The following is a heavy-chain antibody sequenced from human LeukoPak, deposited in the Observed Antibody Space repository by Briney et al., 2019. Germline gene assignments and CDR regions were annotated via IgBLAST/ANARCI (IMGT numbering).Heavy chain of an antibody. CDR1: GFTFSDYY. D-gene: IGHD3-22*01. Sequence: GGSLRLSCAASGFTFSDYYMSWIRQAPGKGLEWASYISSSGSTIYYADSVKGRFTISRDNAKNSLYLQMNSLRAEDTAVYYCAREYYYDSSGYSRDAFDIWGQGTMVTVSS. V-gene: IGHV3-11*01. CDR3: AREYYYDSSGYSRDAFDI. CDR2: ISSSGSTI. J-gene: IGHJ3*02.